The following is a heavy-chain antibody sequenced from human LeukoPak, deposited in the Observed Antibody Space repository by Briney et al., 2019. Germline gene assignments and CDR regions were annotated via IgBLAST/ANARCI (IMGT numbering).Heavy chain of an antibody. CDR1: GFTFDDYG. CDR3: ARDGQYYYDSSGYFDY. Sequence: GGSLRLSCAASGFTFDDYGMSWVRQAPGKGLEWVSGINWNGGSTGYADSVKGRFTISRDNAKNSLYLQMNSLRAEDTALYYCARDGQYYYDSSGYFDYWGQGTLVTVSS. CDR2: INWNGGST. D-gene: IGHD3-22*01. V-gene: IGHV3-20*04. J-gene: IGHJ4*02.